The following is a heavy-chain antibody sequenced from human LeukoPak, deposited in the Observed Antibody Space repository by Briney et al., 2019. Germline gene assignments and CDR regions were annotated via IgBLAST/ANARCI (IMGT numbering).Heavy chain of an antibody. V-gene: IGHV1-46*01. CDR1: GYTFTSYY. CDR2: INPSGGST. D-gene: IGHD2-2*01. J-gene: IGHJ5*02. Sequence: GASVKVSCKASGYTFTSYYMHWVRQAPGQGLEWMGIINPSGGSTSYAQKFQGRVTMTRDTSTSTAYMELSSLRSEDTAVYYCARGSIVVVPAANNWFDPWGQGTLVTVSS. CDR3: ARGSIVVVPAANNWFDP.